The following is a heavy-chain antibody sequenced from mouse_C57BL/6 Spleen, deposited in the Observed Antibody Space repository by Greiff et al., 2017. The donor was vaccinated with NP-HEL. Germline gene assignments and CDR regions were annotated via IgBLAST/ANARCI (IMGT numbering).Heavy chain of an antibody. CDR1: GFTFSDYG. V-gene: IGHV5-17*01. J-gene: IGHJ1*03. CDR3: ARGFGDGYYGYFDV. CDR2: ISRGSSTI. Sequence: EVKLVESGGGLVKPGGSLKLSCAASGFTFSDYGMHWVRQAPEKGLEWVAYISRGSSTIYYADTVKGRFTISRDNAKNTLFLQMTSLRSEDTAMYYCARGFGDGYYGYFDVWGTGTTVTVSS. D-gene: IGHD2-3*01.